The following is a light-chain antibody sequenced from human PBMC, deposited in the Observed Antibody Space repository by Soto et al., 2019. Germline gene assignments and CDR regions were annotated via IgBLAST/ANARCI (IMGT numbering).Light chain of an antibody. V-gene: IGKV1-5*03. CDR3: QHYNSSPWT. CDR2: KAS. J-gene: IGKJ1*01. Sequence: DIQMTQSPSTLSASVGDRVAITCRASQSISTWLAWYQQKPGKAPKLLIYKASNLESGVPSRFSGSGSGTEFTLTISSLQPDDFATYYCQHYNSSPWTFGQGTKVEFK. CDR1: QSISTW.